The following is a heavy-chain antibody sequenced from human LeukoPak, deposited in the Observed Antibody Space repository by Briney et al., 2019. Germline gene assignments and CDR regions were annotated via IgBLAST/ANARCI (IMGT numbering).Heavy chain of an antibody. CDR1: GGPISSYY. Sequence: SETLSLTCTVSGGPISSYYWSWIRQPPGKGLEWIGYIYYSGSTNYNPSLKSRVTISVDTSKNQFSLKLSSVTAADTAVYYCARDTAMKRWGQGTLVTVSS. D-gene: IGHD5-18*01. CDR2: IYYSGST. CDR3: ARDTAMKR. V-gene: IGHV4-59*01. J-gene: IGHJ4*02.